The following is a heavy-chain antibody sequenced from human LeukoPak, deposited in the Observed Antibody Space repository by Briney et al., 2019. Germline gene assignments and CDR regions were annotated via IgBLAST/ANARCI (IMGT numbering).Heavy chain of an antibody. J-gene: IGHJ6*03. CDR2: INPGDSDT. Sequence: TGKSLKISCKGSGYSFTNYWIGWVRQMPGKGLEWMGIINPGDSDTRYSPSFQGQVTISADKSISTAYLQWSSLKASDTAMYYCARYKTYTDYYYYYYYMDVWGKGTTVTISS. D-gene: IGHD3-16*01. CDR3: ARYKTYTDYYYYYYYMDV. V-gene: IGHV5-51*01. CDR1: GYSFTNYW.